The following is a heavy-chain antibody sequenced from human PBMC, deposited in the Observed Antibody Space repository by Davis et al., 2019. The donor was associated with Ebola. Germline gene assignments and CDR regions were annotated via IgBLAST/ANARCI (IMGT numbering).Heavy chain of an antibody. Sequence: SGPTLVKPTQTLTLTCTFSGFSLSTSGMCVSWIRQPPGKGLEWIGYIYYSGSTNYNPSLKSRVTISVDTSKNQFSLKLSSVTAADTAVYYCAREDSNYVGWFDPWGQGTLVTVSS. CDR3: AREDSNYVGWFDP. D-gene: IGHD4-11*01. V-gene: IGHV4-61*08. J-gene: IGHJ5*02. CDR1: GFSLSTSGMC. CDR2: IYYSGST.